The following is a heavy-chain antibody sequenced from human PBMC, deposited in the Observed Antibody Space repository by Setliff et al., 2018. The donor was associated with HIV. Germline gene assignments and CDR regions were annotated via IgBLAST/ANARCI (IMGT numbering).Heavy chain of an antibody. CDR1: GDSISTDY. CDR3: ARHTPSDY. Sequence: SETLSLTCTVSGDSISTDYWTWIRQPPGKGLEWIGYIYNSASTSYNPSLKSRVTISVDTSKNQFSLKLSSVTAADTAVYYCARHTPSDYWGQGTLVTVSS. J-gene: IGHJ4*02. D-gene: IGHD2-15*01. V-gene: IGHV4-59*08. CDR2: IYNSAST.